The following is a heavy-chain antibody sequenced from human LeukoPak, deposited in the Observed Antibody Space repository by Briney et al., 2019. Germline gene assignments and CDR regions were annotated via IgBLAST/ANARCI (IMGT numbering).Heavy chain of an antibody. Sequence: GGSLRLSCAASGFTFSASYMSWIRQAPGKGLEWVSFISSDGRYTNSADSVKGRFAISRDNAKNSLFLQMNSLTVEDTGVYYCAGMGLYSSSPIDYWGQGTLVTVSS. CDR3: AGMGLYSSSPIDY. J-gene: IGHJ4*02. D-gene: IGHD6-13*01. CDR1: GFTFSASY. V-gene: IGHV3-11*06. CDR2: ISSDGRYT.